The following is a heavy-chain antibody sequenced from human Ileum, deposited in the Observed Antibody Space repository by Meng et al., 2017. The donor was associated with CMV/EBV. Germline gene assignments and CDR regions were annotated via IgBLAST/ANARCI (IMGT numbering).Heavy chain of an antibody. J-gene: IGHJ5*02. D-gene: IGHD2-2*02. CDR1: GGSFRGYY. Sequence: SETLSLTCAVYGGSFRGYYWSWIRQPPGKGLEWIGEITDSGSTNYNPSLKSRVTISVDTSKNQFSLNLNSVTAADTAVYYCARGLRLIVVVPAAIRMGYWFDPWGQGTQVTVSS. CDR2: ITDSGST. V-gene: IGHV4-34*01. CDR3: ARGLRLIVVVPAAIRMGYWFDP.